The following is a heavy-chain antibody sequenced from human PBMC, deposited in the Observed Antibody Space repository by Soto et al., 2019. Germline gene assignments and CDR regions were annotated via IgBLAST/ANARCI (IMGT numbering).Heavy chain of an antibody. CDR2: IGTAGDP. CDR1: GFTFSSYD. J-gene: IGHJ4*02. D-gene: IGHD5-12*01. V-gene: IGHV3-13*05. CDR3: ARGMATIKERAYYFDY. Sequence: EVQLVESGGGLVQPGGSLRLSCAASGFTFSSYDMHWVRQATGKGLEWVSAIGTAGDPYYPGSVKGRFTISRENAKNSLYLQMNSLRAGDTAVYYCARGMATIKERAYYFDYWGQGTLVTVSS.